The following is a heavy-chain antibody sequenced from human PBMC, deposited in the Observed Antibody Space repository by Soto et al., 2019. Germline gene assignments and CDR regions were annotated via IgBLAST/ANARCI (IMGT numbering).Heavy chain of an antibody. CDR2: IGPADSDT. CDR3: ARQHPLDSSAWYN. J-gene: IGHJ4*02. V-gene: IGHV5-51*01. CDR1: EYRFNTYW. D-gene: IGHD6-19*01. Sequence: GESLKISCRYSEYRFNTYWIAWVRQMPGKGLEWMGIIGPADSDTQYSPSFEGQVTMSADKSISTAYLHWSSLKASDSAIYYCARQHPLDSSAWYNWGQGTLVTVSS.